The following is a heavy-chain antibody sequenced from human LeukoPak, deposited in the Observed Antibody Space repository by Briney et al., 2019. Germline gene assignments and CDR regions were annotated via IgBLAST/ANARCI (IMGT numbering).Heavy chain of an antibody. CDR1: GGSISSGDYY. V-gene: IGHV4-30-4*08. CDR3: ARGMNVVVPAARPVWFDP. CDR2: IYYSGST. Sequence: SETLSLTCTVSGGSISSGDYYWSWIRQPPGKGLEWIGYIYYSGSTYYTPSLKSRVTISVDTSKNQFSLKLSSVTAADTAVYYCARGMNVVVPAARPVWFDPWGQGTLVTVSS. D-gene: IGHD2-2*01. J-gene: IGHJ5*02.